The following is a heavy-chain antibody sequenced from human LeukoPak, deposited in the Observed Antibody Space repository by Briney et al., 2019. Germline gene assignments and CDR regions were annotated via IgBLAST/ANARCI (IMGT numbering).Heavy chain of an antibody. CDR3: ARERAVAGAFYYYYYMDV. V-gene: IGHV1-18*01. J-gene: IGHJ6*03. CDR2: ISAYNGNT. D-gene: IGHD6-19*01. Sequence: ASVKVSCKASGYTFTSYGISWVRQAPGQGLEWMGWISAYNGNTNYAQKLQGRVTMTTDTSTSTAYMELSSLRSDDTAVYYCARERAVAGAFYYYYYMDVWGKGTTVTVSS. CDR1: GYTFTSYG.